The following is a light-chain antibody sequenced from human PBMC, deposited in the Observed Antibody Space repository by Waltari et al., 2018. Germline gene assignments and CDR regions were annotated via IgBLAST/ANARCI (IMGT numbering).Light chain of an antibody. Sequence: EIVLTQSRATLSLSPGEQATLPCRASQSVSSYLAWYQQKPGQAPRLLIYDASRRATGIPARFSGSGSGTDFTLTISSLEPEDFAVYYCQQRGNWPSGYTFGQGTKLEIK. CDR1: QSVSSY. J-gene: IGKJ2*01. CDR3: QQRGNWPSGYT. V-gene: IGKV3-11*01. CDR2: DAS.